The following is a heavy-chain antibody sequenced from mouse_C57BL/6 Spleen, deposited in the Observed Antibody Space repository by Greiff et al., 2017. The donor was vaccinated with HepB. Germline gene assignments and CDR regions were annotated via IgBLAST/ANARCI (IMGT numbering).Heavy chain of an antibody. Sequence: EVKLQESGPGMVKPSQSLSLTCTVTGYSITSGYDWHWIRHFPGNKLEWMGYISYSGSTNYNPSLKSRISITHDTSKNHFFLKLNSVTTEDTATYYCARNGDGYSFFDVWGTGTTVTVSS. D-gene: IGHD2-3*01. CDR2: ISYSGST. CDR3: ARNGDGYSFFDV. CDR1: GYSITSGYD. J-gene: IGHJ1*03. V-gene: IGHV3-1*01.